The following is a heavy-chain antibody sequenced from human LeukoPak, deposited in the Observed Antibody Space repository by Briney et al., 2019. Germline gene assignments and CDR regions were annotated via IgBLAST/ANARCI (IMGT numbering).Heavy chain of an antibody. CDR3: GGGGAGASYFGY. CDR1: GGTFSSYA. Sequence: SVKVSCKASGGTFSSYAISWVRQAPGQGLEWMGGIIPIFGTANYAQKFQGRVTITADESTSTAYMELRSLRSEDTAVYYCGGGGAGASYFGYWGQGTLVTVS. V-gene: IGHV1-69*01. J-gene: IGHJ4*02. D-gene: IGHD1-26*01. CDR2: IIPIFGTA.